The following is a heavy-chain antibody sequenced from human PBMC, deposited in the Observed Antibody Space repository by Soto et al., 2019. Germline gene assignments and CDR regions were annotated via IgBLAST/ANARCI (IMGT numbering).Heavy chain of an antibody. J-gene: IGHJ3*02. CDR3: ASGLLSGYDWYAFDI. D-gene: IGHD5-12*01. CDR1: GFTFSSYW. Sequence: VQLVESGGGLVQPGGSLRLSCAASGFTFSSYWMHWVRQAPGKGLVWVSRINSDGSSTSYADSVKGRFTISRDNAKNTLYLQMNSLRAEDTAVYYCASGLLSGYDWYAFDIWGQGTMVTVSS. V-gene: IGHV3-74*01. CDR2: INSDGSST.